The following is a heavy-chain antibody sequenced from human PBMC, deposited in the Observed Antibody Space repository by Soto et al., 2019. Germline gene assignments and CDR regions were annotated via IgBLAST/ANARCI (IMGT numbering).Heavy chain of an antibody. CDR2: INPNSGGT. D-gene: IGHD3-16*01. Sequence: ASVKVSCKASGYTFTGYYMHWVRQAPGQGLEWMGWINPNSGGTNYAQKFQGWVTMTRDTSISTAYMELSRLRSDDTAVYYCARDMGGPFNDAFDIWGQGTMVTVSS. J-gene: IGHJ3*02. CDR3: ARDMGGPFNDAFDI. CDR1: GYTFTGYY. V-gene: IGHV1-2*04.